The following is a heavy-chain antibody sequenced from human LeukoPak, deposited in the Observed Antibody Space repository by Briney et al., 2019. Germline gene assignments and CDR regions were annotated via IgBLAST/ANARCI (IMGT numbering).Heavy chain of an antibody. J-gene: IGHJ4*02. CDR3: AREPCRSSTSCYFDY. V-gene: IGHV1-69*13. Sequence: SVKASCKASGGTFSSYAISWVRQAPGQGLEWMGGIIPIFGTANYAQKFQGRVTITADESTSTAYMELSSLRSEDTAVYYCAREPCRSSTSCYFDYWGQGTLVTVSS. CDR1: GGTFSSYA. CDR2: IIPIFGTA. D-gene: IGHD2-2*01.